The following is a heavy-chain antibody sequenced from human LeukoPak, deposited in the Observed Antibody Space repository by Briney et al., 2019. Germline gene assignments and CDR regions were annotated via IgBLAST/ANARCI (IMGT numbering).Heavy chain of an antibody. J-gene: IGHJ4*02. CDR3: ANIWPLTTVTIDY. Sequence: GGSLRLSCAASGFTFSSYAMSWVRQAPGKGLEWVSGISGSGGSTYYADSVKGRFTISRDNSKNTLYLQMNSLRAEDTAVYYCANIWPLTTVTIDYWGQGTLVTVSS. D-gene: IGHD4-17*01. CDR1: GFTFSSYA. V-gene: IGHV3-23*01. CDR2: ISGSGGST.